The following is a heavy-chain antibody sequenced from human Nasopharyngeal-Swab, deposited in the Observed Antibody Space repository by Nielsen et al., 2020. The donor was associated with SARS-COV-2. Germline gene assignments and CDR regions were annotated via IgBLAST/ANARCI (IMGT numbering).Heavy chain of an antibody. CDR1: GGSFSAYY. CDR2: INHSGST. D-gene: IGHD3-3*01. V-gene: IGHV4-34*01. J-gene: IGHJ3*01. Sequence: SETLSLTCAVYGGSFSAYYWSWIRQPPGKGLEWIGEINHSGSTNYNPSLKSRVTISVDTSKKNQFSLKLSSVTAADTAVYYCATKDYDVWSGYWGSVWGQGTMVTVSS. CDR3: ATKDYDVWSGYWGSV.